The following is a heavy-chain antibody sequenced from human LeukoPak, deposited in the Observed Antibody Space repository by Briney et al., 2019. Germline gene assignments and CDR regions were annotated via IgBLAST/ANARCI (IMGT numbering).Heavy chain of an antibody. J-gene: IGHJ5*02. V-gene: IGHV1-8*01. CDR3: ARVESGRPTDNWFDP. D-gene: IGHD6-25*01. CDR2: MNPNSGNT. CDR1: GYTFTSYD. Sequence: GASVKVSCKASGYTFTSYDINWVRQATGQGLEWMGWMNPNSGNTGHAQKFQGRVTMTRNTSISTAYMELSSLRSEDTAVYYCARVESGRPTDNWFDPWGQGTLVTVSS.